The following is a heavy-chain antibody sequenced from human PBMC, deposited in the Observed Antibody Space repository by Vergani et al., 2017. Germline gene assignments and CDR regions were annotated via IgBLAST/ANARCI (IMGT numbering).Heavy chain of an antibody. Sequence: EVQLVESGGGLIQPGGSLRLSCAASGFTVSSNYMSWVRQAPGKGLDWVSVIYIGGSTYYADSVKGRFTISRDNSKNTLYLQMNSLRAEDTAVYYCARSGSSSSLYYYYYMDVWGKGTTVTVSS. CDR3: ARSGSSSSLYYYYYMDV. J-gene: IGHJ6*03. CDR1: GFTVSSNY. CDR2: IYIGGST. V-gene: IGHV3-53*01. D-gene: IGHD6-6*01.